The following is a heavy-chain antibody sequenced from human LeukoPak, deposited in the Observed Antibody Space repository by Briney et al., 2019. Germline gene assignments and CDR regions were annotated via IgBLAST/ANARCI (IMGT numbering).Heavy chain of an antibody. CDR3: ARGSSSVAPRLGY. CDR2: ISSSSSYI. J-gene: IGHJ4*02. V-gene: IGHV3-21*01. Sequence: GGSLRLSCAASGFTFSSYSMNWVRQAPGKGLEWVSSISSSSSYIYYADSVKGRFTISRDNAKNSLYLQMNSLRAEDTAVYYCARGSSSVAPRLGYWGQGTLVTVSS. D-gene: IGHD6-6*01. CDR1: GFTFSSYS.